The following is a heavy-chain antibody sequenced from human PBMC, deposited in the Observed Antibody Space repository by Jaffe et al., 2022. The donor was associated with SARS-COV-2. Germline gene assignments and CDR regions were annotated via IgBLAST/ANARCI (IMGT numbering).Heavy chain of an antibody. CDR1: GFTFSNYN. V-gene: IGHV3-48*01. CDR2: ISTSGSAM. Sequence: EAQLVESGGGLVQPGESLRLSCAASGFTFSNYNMNWVRQAPGKGLEWISYISTSGSAMYYADSVKGRFTISRDNAKNSLYLQMNSLRAEDTALYYCASPQMQIHAWGQGTLVTVSS. J-gene: IGHJ5*02. CDR3: ASPQMQIHA.